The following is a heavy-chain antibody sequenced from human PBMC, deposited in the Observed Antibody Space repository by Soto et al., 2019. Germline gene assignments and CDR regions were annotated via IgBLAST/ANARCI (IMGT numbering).Heavy chain of an antibody. CDR2: IYDSGST. Sequence: PSETLSLTCTVSGGSISSYYWSWIRQPPGKGLEWIGYIYDSGSTNYNPSLKSRVTISVDTSKNQFSLKLSSVTAADTAVYYCARGGWSLDYWGQGTLVTVSS. V-gene: IGHV4-59*01. CDR3: ARGGWSLDY. D-gene: IGHD2-15*01. J-gene: IGHJ4*02. CDR1: GGSISSYY.